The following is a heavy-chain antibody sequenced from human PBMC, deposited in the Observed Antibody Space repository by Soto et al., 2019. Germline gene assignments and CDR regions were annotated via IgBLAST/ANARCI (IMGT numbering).Heavy chain of an antibody. V-gene: IGHV1-2*04. CDR1: GYTLTVYY. D-gene: IGHD6-13*01. Sequence: ASVSVYYKASGYTLTVYYMHLVRQAPGQGLEWMGWINPNSGGTNYAQKFQGWVTMTRDTSISTAYMELSRLRSDDTAVYYCASFYCCSGSTRPQFYY. CDR3: ASFYCCSGSTRPQFYY. J-gene: IGHJ6*01. CDR2: INPNSGGT.